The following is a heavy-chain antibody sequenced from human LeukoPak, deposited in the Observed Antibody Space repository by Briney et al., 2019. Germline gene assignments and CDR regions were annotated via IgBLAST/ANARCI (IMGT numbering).Heavy chain of an antibody. V-gene: IGHV1-18*01. CDR1: GYTFTSYG. Sequence: ASVKVSCMASGYTFTSYGISWVRQAPGQGLEWMGWISAYNGNTNYAKKLQGRVTITTDTSTSTAYMELRSLRSDDTAVYYCARDLPFPNYYDFWSGYSSLFDYWGQGTLVTVSS. D-gene: IGHD3-3*01. J-gene: IGHJ4*02. CDR2: ISAYNGNT. CDR3: ARDLPFPNYYDFWSGYSSLFDY.